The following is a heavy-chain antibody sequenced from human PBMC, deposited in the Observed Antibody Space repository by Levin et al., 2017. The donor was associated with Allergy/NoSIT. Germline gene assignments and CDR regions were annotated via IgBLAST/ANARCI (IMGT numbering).Heavy chain of an antibody. CDR2: INHSGIT. V-gene: IGHV4-34*01. CDR3: ARVPPRIYDFWTDYSSIGVDS. Sequence: SQTLSLTCAVYGGSFHGFYWSWIRQPPGKGLEWIGEINHSGITKYNPSLKSRVTTSVDTSKNQFSLKLSSVTAADTAVYYCARVPPRIYDFWTDYSSIGVDSWGQGTLVTVSS. D-gene: IGHD3-3*01. J-gene: IGHJ4*02. CDR1: GGSFHGFY.